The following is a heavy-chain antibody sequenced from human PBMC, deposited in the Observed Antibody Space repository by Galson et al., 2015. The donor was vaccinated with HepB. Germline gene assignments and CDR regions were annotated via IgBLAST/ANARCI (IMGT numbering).Heavy chain of an antibody. V-gene: IGHV3-30*04. Sequence: SLRLSCAASGFTFSSYAMHWVRQAPGKGLEWVAVISYDGSNKYYADSVKGRFTISRDNSKNTLYLQMNSLRAEDTAVYYCAREGHGDPGTPPYYFDYWGQGTLVTVSS. J-gene: IGHJ4*02. CDR1: GFTFSSYA. CDR3: AREGHGDPGTPPYYFDY. D-gene: IGHD2-21*01. CDR2: ISYDGSNK.